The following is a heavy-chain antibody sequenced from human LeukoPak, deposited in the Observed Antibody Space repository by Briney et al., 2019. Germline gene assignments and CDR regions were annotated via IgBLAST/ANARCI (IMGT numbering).Heavy chain of an antibody. Sequence: ASVKVSCKASGYTFTSYDVDWVRQATGQGLEWMGWMDPNSGNTGYAQKFQGRVTITRNTSISTAYMQLSSLRSEDTAVYYCARRVSDGDFDYWGQGTLVTVSS. V-gene: IGHV1-8*01. CDR2: MDPNSGNT. CDR1: GYTFTSYD. D-gene: IGHD4-17*01. CDR3: ARRVSDGDFDY. J-gene: IGHJ4*02.